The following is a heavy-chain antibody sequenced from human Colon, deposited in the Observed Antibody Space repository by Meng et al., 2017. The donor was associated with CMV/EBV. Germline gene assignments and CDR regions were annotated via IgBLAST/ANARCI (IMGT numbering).Heavy chain of an antibody. V-gene: IGHV3-30*03. J-gene: IGHJ5*01. CDR1: GYSFRSYA. Sequence: CAASGYSFRSYAMRWVRQAPGKGREWVAVIAFDGVHKHYGDSVKGRFTISRDDSKNTAYLQVNSLRSEDTAVYYCARAGSASWSPDSWGQGTLVTVSS. CDR3: ARAGSASWSPDS. D-gene: IGHD2-2*01. CDR2: IAFDGVHK.